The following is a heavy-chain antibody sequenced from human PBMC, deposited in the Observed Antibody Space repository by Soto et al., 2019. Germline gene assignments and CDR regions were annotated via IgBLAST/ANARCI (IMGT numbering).Heavy chain of an antibody. CDR3: ARDPGYYDSSGYYYKAFDI. J-gene: IGHJ3*02. CDR1: GFSFKTYI. V-gene: IGHV3-48*02. CDR2: ISRSSSTR. Sequence: GGSPRLSCAASGFSFKTYIMNWVRQSPGKGLEWVSYISRSSSTRSCADSVKGRFTISRDNAKNSLYLQMNSLRDEDTAVYYCARDPGYYDSSGYYYKAFDIWGQGTMVTVSS. D-gene: IGHD3-22*01.